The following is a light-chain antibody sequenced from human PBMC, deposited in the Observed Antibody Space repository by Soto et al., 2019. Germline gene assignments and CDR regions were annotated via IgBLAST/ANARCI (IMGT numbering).Light chain of an antibody. CDR1: SSNIESNW. J-gene: IGLJ2*01. CDR3: ATWDDDLYTPI. V-gene: IGLV1-47*02. Sequence: QAVVTQAPSVSGTPGKRVPIFCFGRSSNIESNWVYCYQQLPGTAPKLLIYNNNQRPSGVSDRFSGSKSGTSASLAITGLRSDDESDYYCATWDDDLYTPIIGGATKLTVL. CDR2: NNN.